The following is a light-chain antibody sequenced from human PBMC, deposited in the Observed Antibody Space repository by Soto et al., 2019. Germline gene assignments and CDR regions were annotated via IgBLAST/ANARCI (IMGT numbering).Light chain of an antibody. CDR1: QGISSY. CDR2: AAS. V-gene: IGKV1-9*01. CDR3: QHLNSYPRT. Sequence: IQLTQSPSSLSASVGDRVTITCRASQGISSYLAWYQQKPGKAPKLLIYAASTLQSGVPSRFSGSGSGTDVTLTISSLQPEDFATYYCQHLNSYPRTFGQGTKVEIK. J-gene: IGKJ1*01.